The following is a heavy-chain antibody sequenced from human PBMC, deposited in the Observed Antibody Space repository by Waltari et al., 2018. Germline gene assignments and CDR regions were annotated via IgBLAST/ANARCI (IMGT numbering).Heavy chain of an antibody. Sequence: EVQLVESGGGLVKPGGSLRLSCEASGFTFSSYNMNWVRQAPGRGLGWVSSISSTSSYTHQADSVKGRFTISRDNAKNSLDLQMNSLRAEDTAMYYCATGGWGFFLDHWGQGALVTVSS. CDR2: ISSTSSYT. CDR1: GFTFSSYN. J-gene: IGHJ4*02. V-gene: IGHV3-21*02. D-gene: IGHD7-27*01. CDR3: ATGGWGFFLDH.